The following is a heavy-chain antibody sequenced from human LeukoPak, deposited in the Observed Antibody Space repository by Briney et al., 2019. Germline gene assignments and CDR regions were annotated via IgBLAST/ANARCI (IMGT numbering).Heavy chain of an antibody. V-gene: IGHV3-48*01. CDR1: GFTFSSYS. CDR2: ISSSSSTI. Sequence: PEGSLRLSCAASGFTFSSYSMNWVRQALGRGLEWVSYISSSSSTIYYADSVKGRFTISRDNAKNSLYLQMNSLGAEDTAVYYCAKYYYGSGSPGYWGQGTLVTVSS. D-gene: IGHD3-10*01. J-gene: IGHJ4*02. CDR3: AKYYYGSGSPGY.